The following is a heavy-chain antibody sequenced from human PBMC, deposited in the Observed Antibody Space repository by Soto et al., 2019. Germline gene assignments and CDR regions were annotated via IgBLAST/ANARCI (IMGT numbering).Heavy chain of an antibody. V-gene: IGHV4-59*01. D-gene: IGHD6-13*01. Sequence: SETLSLTCTVSGGSISSYYWSWIRQPPGKGLEWIGYIYYSGSTNYNPSLKSRVTISVDTSKNQFSMKLSSVTAADTAVYYCAREAGSSWTNGMDVWGQGTTVTVSS. CDR2: IYYSGST. CDR1: GGSISSYY. CDR3: AREAGSSWTNGMDV. J-gene: IGHJ6*02.